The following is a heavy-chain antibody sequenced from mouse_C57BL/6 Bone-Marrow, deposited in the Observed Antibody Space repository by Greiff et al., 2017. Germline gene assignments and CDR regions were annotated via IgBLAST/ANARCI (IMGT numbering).Heavy chain of an antibody. CDR3: AREDSSGSFAY. D-gene: IGHD3-2*02. CDR1: GFTFSDYY. Sequence: EVKLMESEGGLVQPGSSMKLSCTASGFTFSDYYMAWVRQVPEKGLEWVANINYDGSSTYYLDSLKSRFIISRDNAKNILYLQMSSLKSEDTATYYCAREDSSGSFAYWGQGTLVTVSA. J-gene: IGHJ3*01. CDR2: INYDGSST. V-gene: IGHV5-16*01.